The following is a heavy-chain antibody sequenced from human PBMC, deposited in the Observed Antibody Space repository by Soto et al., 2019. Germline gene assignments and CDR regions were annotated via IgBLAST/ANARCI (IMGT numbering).Heavy chain of an antibody. V-gene: IGHV4-4*07. CDR1: GGSISCYY. D-gene: IGHD1-26*01. J-gene: IGHJ4*01. Sequence: SETLSLTCTVSGGSISCYYWSWIRQPAGKGLEWIGRIYTSGRTNYNTSLKSRVTMSVDTSKNQFSLKLSSVTAADTAVYYCARGGMGPTTYFDYWGLGTQVTVSS. CDR2: IYTSGRT. CDR3: ARGGMGPTTYFDY.